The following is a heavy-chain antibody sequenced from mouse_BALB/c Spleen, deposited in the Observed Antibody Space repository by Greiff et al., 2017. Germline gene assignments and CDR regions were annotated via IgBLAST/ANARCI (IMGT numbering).Heavy chain of an antibody. J-gene: IGHJ4*01. V-gene: IGHV10S3*01. CDR2: IRSKSNNYAT. Sequence: EADGGLVQPKGSLKLSCAASGFTFNTNAMNWVRQAPGKGLEWVARIRSKSNNYATYYADSVKDRFTISRDDSQSMLYLQMNNLKTEDTAMYYCVREDYDYSYYAMDYWGQGTSVTVSS. CDR3: VREDYDYSYYAMDY. D-gene: IGHD2-4*01. CDR1: GFTFNTNA.